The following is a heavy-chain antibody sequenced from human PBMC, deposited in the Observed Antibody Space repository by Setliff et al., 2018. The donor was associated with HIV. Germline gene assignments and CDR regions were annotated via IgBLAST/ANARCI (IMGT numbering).Heavy chain of an antibody. Sequence: SVKVSCKASGGTLNSETLSWARQAPGKGLEWMGGIVPVFGRTNYAQKFQGRVTITADESTSTVYMELSGLRSDDTAVYYCATLIHIPQPLDYWGQGTLVTVSS. CDR2: IVPVFGRT. J-gene: IGHJ4*02. V-gene: IGHV1-69*13. CDR3: ATLIHIPQPLDY. CDR1: GGTLNSET.